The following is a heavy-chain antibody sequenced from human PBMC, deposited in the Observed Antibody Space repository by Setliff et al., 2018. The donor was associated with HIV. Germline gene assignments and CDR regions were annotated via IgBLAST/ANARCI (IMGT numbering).Heavy chain of an antibody. D-gene: IGHD6-25*01. V-gene: IGHV4-61*01. Sequence: SETLSLTCTVSGDSVSNRSYYWSWIRQPPGKGLEWIGYIYYSGSTKHNPSLKSRVTISLDTSKNQFSLKLTSVTAADTAVYYCARYSPRGYTLTGPYWSQGTLVTAAS. CDR2: IYYSGST. J-gene: IGHJ4*02. CDR3: ARYSPRGYTLTGPY. CDR1: GDSVSNRSYY.